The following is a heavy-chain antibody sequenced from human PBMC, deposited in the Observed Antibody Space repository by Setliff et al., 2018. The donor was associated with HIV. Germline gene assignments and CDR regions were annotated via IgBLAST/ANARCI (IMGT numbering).Heavy chain of an antibody. D-gene: IGHD5-12*01. J-gene: IGHJ4*02. CDR1: GFTFSDYC. Sequence: PGGSLRLSCAASGFTFSDYCMSWIRQAPGKGLEWVSYISSSSSTIYYADSVKGRFTISRDNSKNTVYLQMNTLRAEDTAVYYCARDPPGSGFHLDYWGQGTPVTVSS. V-gene: IGHV3-11*04. CDR3: ARDPPGSGFHLDY. CDR2: ISSSSSTI.